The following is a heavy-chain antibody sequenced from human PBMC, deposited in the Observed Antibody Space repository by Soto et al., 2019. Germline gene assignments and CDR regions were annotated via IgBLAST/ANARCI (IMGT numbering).Heavy chain of an antibody. J-gene: IGHJ6*02. CDR2: IRSYNGNT. Sequence: QVQLVQSGAEVKKPGASVKVSCKASGYTFTSYGISWVRQAPGQGLEWMGWIRSYNGNTIYAQKHQGRVTMTTETSTSTAYMELRRLRSDYKALYYCEREPPTLDIWGQGTTVTVSS. CDR1: GYTFTSYG. V-gene: IGHV1-18*01. CDR3: EREPPTLDI.